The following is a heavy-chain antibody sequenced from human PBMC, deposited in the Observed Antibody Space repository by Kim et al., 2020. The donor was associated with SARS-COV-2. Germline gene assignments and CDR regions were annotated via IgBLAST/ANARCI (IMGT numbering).Heavy chain of an antibody. CDR3: ARDALGVSGYHYWFDY. Sequence: GGSLRLSCAASGFTFSSNSMSWVRQAPGKGLEWVATILSSGATEHADSVKGRFTISRDNARNSLFLQMNSLRAEDTAVYYCARDALGVSGYHYWFDYWGQGIVVTVSS. CDR2: ILSSGAT. D-gene: IGHD3-22*01. V-gene: IGHV3-48*04. J-gene: IGHJ4*02. CDR1: GFTFSSNS.